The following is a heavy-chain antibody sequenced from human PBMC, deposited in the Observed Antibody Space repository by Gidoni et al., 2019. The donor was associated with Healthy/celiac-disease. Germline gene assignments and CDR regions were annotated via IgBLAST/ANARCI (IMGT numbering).Heavy chain of an antibody. J-gene: IGHJ4*02. Sequence: QLQLQESGPGLVKPSETPSLTCTVSGGSISSSNYYWGWIRQPPGKGLEWIGSIYYSGSTYYNPSLKSRVTISVDTSKNQFSLKLSSVTASDTSVYYCARRAAAVYFDYWGQGTLVTVSS. CDR3: ARRAAAVYFDY. V-gene: IGHV4-39*01. D-gene: IGHD6-13*01. CDR2: IYYSGST. CDR1: GGSISSSNYY.